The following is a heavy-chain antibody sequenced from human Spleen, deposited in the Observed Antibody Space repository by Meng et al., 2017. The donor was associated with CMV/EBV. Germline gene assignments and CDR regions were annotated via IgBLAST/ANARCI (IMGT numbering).Heavy chain of an antibody. CDR1: GYTFIRHW. CDR3: ARGLQGGYNYSPIGY. CDR2: IFPDDSTT. J-gene: IGHJ4*02. V-gene: IGHV5-51*01. D-gene: IGHD5-24*01. Sequence: KVSCIGSGYTFIRHWIGWVRQMPGKGLEWMGIIFPDDSTTKYSPSFQGQVTISADRSISTAYLQWTSLKASDSAKYYCARGLQGGYNYSPIGYWGQGTLVTVSS.